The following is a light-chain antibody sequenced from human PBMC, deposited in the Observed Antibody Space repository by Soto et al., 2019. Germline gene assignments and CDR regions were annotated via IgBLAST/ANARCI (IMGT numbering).Light chain of an antibody. V-gene: IGLV2-8*01. J-gene: IGLJ2*01. Sequence: QSALTQPPSASGSPGQSVTISCTGTSSDVGGYNYVSWYQQHPGKAPKLLIYVVNARPSGVPDRFSGSKSGNTASLTVSGLQAEDEADYYCCSYVDSYTLVFGGGTKLTVL. CDR2: VVN. CDR1: SSDVGGYNY. CDR3: CSYVDSYTLV.